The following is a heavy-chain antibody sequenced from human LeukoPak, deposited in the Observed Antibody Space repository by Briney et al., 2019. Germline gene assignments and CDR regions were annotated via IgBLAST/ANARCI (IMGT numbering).Heavy chain of an antibody. J-gene: IGHJ4*02. CDR1: GFTFSSYA. CDR3: AKDLARVTFGGVIVMAFDY. CDR2: ISGSGGST. D-gene: IGHD3-16*02. V-gene: IGHV3-23*01. Sequence: PGGSLRLSCAASGFTFSSYAMSWVRQAPGKGLEWVSAISGSGGSTYYADSVKGRFTISRDNSKNTLNLQMNSLRAEDTAVYYCAKDLARVTFGGVIVMAFDYWGQGTLVTVSS.